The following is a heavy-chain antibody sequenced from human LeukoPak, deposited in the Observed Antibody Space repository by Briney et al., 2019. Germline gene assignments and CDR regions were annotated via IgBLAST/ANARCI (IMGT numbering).Heavy chain of an antibody. CDR2: IHYSGST. Sequence: PSETLSLTCAVSGGSISSYYWSWIRQPPGRGLEWIGSIHYSGSTSYNSSLKSRVTISVDTSKNQFSLKLSSVTPADTAVYYCATVSRERPYYFDYWGQGTLVTVSS. CDR1: GGSISSYY. V-gene: IGHV4-59*01. CDR3: ATVSRERPYYFDY. D-gene: IGHD1-1*01. J-gene: IGHJ4*02.